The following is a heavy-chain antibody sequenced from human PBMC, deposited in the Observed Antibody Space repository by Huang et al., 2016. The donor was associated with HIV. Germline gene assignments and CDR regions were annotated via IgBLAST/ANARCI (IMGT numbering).Heavy chain of an antibody. CDR2: IFWDDDK. CDR3: AHRQTYDFWSGSFDS. V-gene: IGHV2-5*02. J-gene: IGHJ4*02. D-gene: IGHD3-3*01. CDR1: GFSITTDGAG. Sequence: QITLKESGPTLVKPTQTLTLTCTFSGFSITTDGAGVGWIRQPPGKALEWLARIFWDDDKRYSPSLKNRLSITKDTSKTQVVLTMTNMDPVDTATYFCAHRQTYDFWSGSFDSWGQGTLVTVSS.